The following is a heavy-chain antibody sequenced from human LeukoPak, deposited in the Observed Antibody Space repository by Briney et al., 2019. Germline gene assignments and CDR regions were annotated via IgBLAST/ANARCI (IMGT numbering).Heavy chain of an antibody. CDR2: IYYSGST. J-gene: IGHJ3*02. V-gene: IGHV4-31*11. CDR1: GGSISSGGYS. CDR3: ARAGDIVVVPAARRLAFDI. Sequence: SQTLSLTCAVSGGSISSGGYSWSWIRQHPGKGLEWIGYIYYSGSTYYNPSLKSRVTISVDTSKNQFSLKLSSVTAADTAVYYCARAGDIVVVPAARRLAFDIWGQGTMVTVSS. D-gene: IGHD2-2*01.